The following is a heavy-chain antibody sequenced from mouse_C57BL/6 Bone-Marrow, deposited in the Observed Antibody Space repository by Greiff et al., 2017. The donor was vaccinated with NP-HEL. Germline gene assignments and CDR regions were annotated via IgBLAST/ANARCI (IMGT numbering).Heavy chain of an antibody. CDR1: GYTFTSYW. CDR3: ARDSTGDSSGYYFDY. J-gene: IGHJ2*01. CDR2: IDPSDSYT. Sequence: VQLQQPGAELVRPGTSVKLSCKASGYTFTSYWVHWVKQRPGQGLEWIGVIDPSDSYTNYNQKFKGKATLTVDTSSSTAYMQLSSLTSEDSAVYYCARDSTGDSSGYYFDYWGQGTTLTVSS. V-gene: IGHV1-59*01. D-gene: IGHD3-2*02.